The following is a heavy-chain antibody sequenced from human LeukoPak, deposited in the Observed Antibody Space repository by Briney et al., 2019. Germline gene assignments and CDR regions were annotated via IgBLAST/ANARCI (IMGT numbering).Heavy chain of an antibody. CDR3: ASLAARAGIVATIDY. V-gene: IGHV4-59*01. D-gene: IGHD5-12*01. J-gene: IGHJ4*02. Sequence: PSETLSLTCTVSGGSISSYYWSWIRQPPGKGLEWIGYIYYSGSTNYNPSLKSRVTISVDTSKNQFSLKLSSVTAADTAVYYCASLAARAGIVATIDYWGRGTLVTVSS. CDR2: IYYSGST. CDR1: GGSISSYY.